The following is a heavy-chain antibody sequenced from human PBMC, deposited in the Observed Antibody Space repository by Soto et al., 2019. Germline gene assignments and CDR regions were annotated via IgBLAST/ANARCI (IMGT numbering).Heavy chain of an antibody. J-gene: IGHJ5*02. CDR3: ERFKYSSSWCFDA. Sequence: SETLSLTCTVSGGSISSYNWALIRLPPGKGLEWMGFIYYNGYSGSANYNPSLKSRGTISMDTSKNQFSLKLSSVTAADSAVYYCERFKYSSSWCFDAWGQGALVTVS. CDR1: GGSISSYN. CDR2: IYYNGYSGSA. V-gene: IGHV4-59*01. D-gene: IGHD6-13*01.